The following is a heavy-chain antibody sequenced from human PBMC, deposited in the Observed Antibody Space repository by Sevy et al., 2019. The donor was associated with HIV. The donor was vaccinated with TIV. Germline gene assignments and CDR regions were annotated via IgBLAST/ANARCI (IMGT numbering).Heavy chain of an antibody. V-gene: IGHV4-34*01. Sequence: SETLSLTCAVYGGSFSGYYWSWIRQPPGKGLEWIGEINHSGSTNYNPSRKSRVTISVDTSKNQFSLKLSSVTAADTAVYYCARHCTGTSCSHAFDIWGQGTMVTVSS. CDR3: ARHCTGTSCSHAFDI. J-gene: IGHJ3*02. D-gene: IGHD2-2*01. CDR2: INHSGST. CDR1: GGSFSGYY.